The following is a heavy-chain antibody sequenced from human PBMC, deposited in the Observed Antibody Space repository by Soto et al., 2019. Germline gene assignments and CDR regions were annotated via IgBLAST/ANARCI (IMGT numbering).Heavy chain of an antibody. J-gene: IGHJ4*02. D-gene: IGHD3-3*01. V-gene: IGHV3-23*01. CDR3: AKERYYDFWSGYYKGTYFDY. CDR2: ISGSGGST. Sequence: GGSLRLSCAASGFTFSSYAMSWVRQAPGKGLEWVSAISGSGGSTYYADSVKGRFTISRDNSKNTLYLQMNSLRAEDTAVYYCAKERYYDFWSGYYKGTYFDYWGQGTLVTVSS. CDR1: GFTFSSYA.